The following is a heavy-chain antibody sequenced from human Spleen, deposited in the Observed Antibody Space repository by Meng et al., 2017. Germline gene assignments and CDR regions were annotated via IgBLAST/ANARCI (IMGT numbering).Heavy chain of an antibody. CDR1: GDSISSNTW. D-gene: IGHD3-10*01. CDR3: LRGSGGSV. J-gene: IGHJ1*01. CDR2: IYYSGGT. V-gene: IGHV4-4*02. Sequence: QVQLQESGPGLLKPSGTLSLTCAVSGDSISSNTWWSWVRQPPGKGLEWIGSIYYSGGTYYNPSLKSRVTISVDTSKNQFSLKLSSVTAADTAVYHCLRGSGGSVWGQGTLVTVSS.